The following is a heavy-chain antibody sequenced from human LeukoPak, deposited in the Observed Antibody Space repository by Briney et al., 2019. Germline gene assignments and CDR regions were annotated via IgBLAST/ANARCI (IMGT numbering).Heavy chain of an antibody. V-gene: IGHV1-8*03. CDR1: GYTFTSYD. J-gene: IGHJ6*03. D-gene: IGHD4-17*01. Sequence: ASVKVSCKAYGYTFTSYDINWVRQATGQGLEWMGWMNPNSGNTGYAQKFQGRVTITRNTSISTAYMELSSLRSEDTAVYYCARGGGERLYYYYMVVWGKGTTVTVSS. CDR2: MNPNSGNT. CDR3: ARGGGERLYYYYMVV.